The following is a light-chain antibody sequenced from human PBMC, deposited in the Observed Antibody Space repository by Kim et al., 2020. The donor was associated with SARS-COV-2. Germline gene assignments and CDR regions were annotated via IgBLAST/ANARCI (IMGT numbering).Light chain of an antibody. Sequence: EIVMTHPPPTLSVSPGERATFSCRASQSVSSNLAWYQQKLGQAPRLLIYGASTRATGIPARFSGSGSGTEFTLTISSLQSEDFAVYYCQQYNNWPPVYTSGQGTKLEI. CDR3: QQYNNWPPVYT. CDR2: GAS. CDR1: QSVSSN. V-gene: IGKV3-15*01. J-gene: IGKJ2*01.